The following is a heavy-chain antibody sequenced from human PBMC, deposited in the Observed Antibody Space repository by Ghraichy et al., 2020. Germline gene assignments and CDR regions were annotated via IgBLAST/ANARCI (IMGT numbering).Heavy chain of an antibody. V-gene: IGHV3-74*01. D-gene: IGHD2-2*02. CDR3: AREDYTNSWHADY. J-gene: IGHJ4*02. CDR2: INSDGSAT. CDR1: GFTFSRYW. Sequence: GGSLRLSCAASGFTFSRYWMHWVRQNPGKGLVWISCINSDGSATTYADSMEGRFTISRDNAKNTLYLQVNSLREEDTAVYYCAREDYTNSWHADYWGQGTLVTVSS.